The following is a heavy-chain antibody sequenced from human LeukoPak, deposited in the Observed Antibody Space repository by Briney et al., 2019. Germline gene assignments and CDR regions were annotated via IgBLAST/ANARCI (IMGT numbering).Heavy chain of an antibody. CDR2: ISYDGSNK. CDR3: AKDYSRQGDYFDY. V-gene: IGHV3-30*04. D-gene: IGHD2-15*01. CDR1: GFTFSSYA. J-gene: IGHJ4*02. Sequence: GGSLRLSCAASGFTFSSYAMHWVRQAPGKGLEWVAVISYDGSNKYYADSVKGRFTISRDNSKNTLYLQMNSLRAEDTAVYYCAKDYSRQGDYFDYWGQGTLVTVSS.